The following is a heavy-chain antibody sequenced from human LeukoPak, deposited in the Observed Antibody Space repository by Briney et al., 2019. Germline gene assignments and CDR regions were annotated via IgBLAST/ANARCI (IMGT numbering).Heavy chain of an antibody. D-gene: IGHD2-2*01. CDR1: GFSISSYY. V-gene: IGHV4-59*01. CDR3: ARVPAATRGAWWFDP. CDR2: IYYSGST. J-gene: IGHJ5*02. Sequence: KPSETLSLTCTVSGFSISSYYWSWIRQPPGKGLEWIGYIYYSGSTNYNPSLKSRVTISVDTSKNQFSLKLSSVTAADTAVYYCARVPAATRGAWWFDPWGQGTLVTVSS.